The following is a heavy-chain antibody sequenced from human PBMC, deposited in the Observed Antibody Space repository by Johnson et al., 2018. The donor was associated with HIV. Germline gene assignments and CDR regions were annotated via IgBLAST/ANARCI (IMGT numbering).Heavy chain of an antibody. J-gene: IGHJ3*02. CDR1: GFTVSTNY. V-gene: IGHV3-66*01. Sequence: VQLVESGGGLVQPGGSLRLSCAASGFTVSTNYMSWVRQAPGKGLEWVSVIYSGGSTYSADSVKGRFNISRDSSKSSLYLQMNSLRAEDTAVYYCARDHDPIAAAQGAFDIWGQGTMVTVSS. CDR2: IYSGGST. D-gene: IGHD6-13*01. CDR3: ARDHDPIAAAQGAFDI.